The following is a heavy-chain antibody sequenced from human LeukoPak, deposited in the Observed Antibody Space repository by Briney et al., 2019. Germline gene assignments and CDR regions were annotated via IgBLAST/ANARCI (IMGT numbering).Heavy chain of an antibody. D-gene: IGHD2-2*01. CDR1: GYTFTSYD. CDR2: MNPNSSNT. Sequence: GASVKVSCKASGYTFTSYDINWVRQATGQGLEWMGWMNPNSSNTGYAQKFQGRVTMTRNTSISTAYMELSSLRSEDTAVYYCARGGYCSSTSCYFYYYYYGMDVWGQGTTVTVSS. J-gene: IGHJ6*02. CDR3: ARGGYCSSTSCYFYYYYYGMDV. V-gene: IGHV1-8*01.